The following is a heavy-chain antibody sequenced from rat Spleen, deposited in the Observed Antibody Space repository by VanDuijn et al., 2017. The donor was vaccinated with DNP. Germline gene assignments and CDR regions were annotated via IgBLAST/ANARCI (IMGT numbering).Heavy chain of an antibody. CDR1: GFTFNYYW. J-gene: IGHJ3*01. D-gene: IGHD1-11*01. Sequence: EVQLVESGGDLVQPGRSLKLSCVASGFTFNYYWMAWVRQVPGKGLEWIASISPSGGSTYYRDSVKGRFPISRDNAENTLFLQMDSLRSEDTATYYCATHSFTSGITTAFGSWGQGTLVTVSS. CDR3: ATHSFTSGITTAFGS. CDR2: ISPSGGST. V-gene: IGHV5-31*01.